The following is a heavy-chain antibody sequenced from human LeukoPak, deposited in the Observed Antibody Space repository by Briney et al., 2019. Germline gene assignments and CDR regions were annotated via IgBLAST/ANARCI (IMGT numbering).Heavy chain of an antibody. V-gene: IGHV3-23*01. CDR3: AKGIYSSGWSYFDY. CDR1: GITLSNYG. Sequence: GGSLRLSCAVSGITLSNYGMSWVRQAPGKGLEWVAGISGSGGGTHYADSVKGRFTISRDNSKNTLYLQMNSLRAEDTAVYYCAKGIYSSGWSYFDYGGHGTLVTVSS. D-gene: IGHD6-19*01. J-gene: IGHJ4*01. CDR2: ISGSGGGT.